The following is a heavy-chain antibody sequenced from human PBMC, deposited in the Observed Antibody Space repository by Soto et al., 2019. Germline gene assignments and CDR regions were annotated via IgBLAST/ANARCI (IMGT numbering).Heavy chain of an antibody. D-gene: IGHD2-21*02. CDR1: GFTFSSYS. J-gene: IGHJ4*02. CDR2: LSTSSSTI. Sequence: EVQLVESGGGLVQPGGSLRLSCAASGFTFSSYSMNWVRQAPGKGLEWVSYLSTSSSTIYYADSVKGRFTISRDNANNALYLQRNSLRGDDTAVYYCARAAAGLLLGADNGRFEYWGQGTLVTV. V-gene: IGHV3-48*01. CDR3: ARAAAGLLLGADNGRFEY.